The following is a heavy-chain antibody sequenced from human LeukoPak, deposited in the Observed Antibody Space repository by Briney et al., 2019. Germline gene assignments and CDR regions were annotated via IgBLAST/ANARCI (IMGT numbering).Heavy chain of an antibody. CDR2: ISNNGGYT. J-gene: IGHJ4*02. Sequence: GGSLRLSCAASGFTFSSSAMSWVRQAPGKGLEWVAAISNNGGYTYYADSVQGRFTISRDNSKSTLCLQMNSLRAEDTAVYYCAKVTEWVPAAPLDYWGQGTLVTVSS. D-gene: IGHD2-2*01. V-gene: IGHV3-23*01. CDR1: GFTFSSSA. CDR3: AKVTEWVPAAPLDY.